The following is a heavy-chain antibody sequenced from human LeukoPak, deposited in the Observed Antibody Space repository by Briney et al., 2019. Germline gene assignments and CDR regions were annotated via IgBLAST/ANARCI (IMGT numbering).Heavy chain of an antibody. CDR3: ATGPYSAFEM. V-gene: IGHV3-74*01. CDR1: GFTFTDFW. J-gene: IGHJ3*02. D-gene: IGHD2-21*01. CDR2: VKGDEIST. Sequence: GGSLRLSCAASGFTFTDFWMHWVRQAPGGGLVWVSRVKGDEISTLYADSGKGRFTISRDNAKNTLYLQMNSLRADDTALYYCATGPYSAFEMWGQGTMVTVSS.